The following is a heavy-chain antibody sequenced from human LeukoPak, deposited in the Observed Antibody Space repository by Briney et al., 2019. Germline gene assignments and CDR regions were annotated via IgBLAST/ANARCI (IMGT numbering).Heavy chain of an antibody. Sequence: PGRSLRLSCAASGFTFSSYGMRWVRQAPGKGLEWVAYIKQDGSEKYYVDSVKGRFTISRDNAKNSLYLQMNSLRAEETAVYYCARDPPYCSGGSCYQGFLDYWGQGTLVTVSS. CDR2: IKQDGSEK. CDR3: ARDPPYCSGGSCYQGFLDY. CDR1: GFTFSSYG. J-gene: IGHJ4*02. V-gene: IGHV3-7*01. D-gene: IGHD2-15*01.